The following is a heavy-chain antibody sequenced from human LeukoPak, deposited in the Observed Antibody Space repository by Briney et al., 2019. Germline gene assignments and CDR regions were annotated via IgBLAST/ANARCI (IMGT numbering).Heavy chain of an antibody. V-gene: IGHV3-7*03. D-gene: IGHD2/OR15-2a*01. CDR3: ARMRSNSDSFGY. CDR2: IKQDGTEK. Sequence: GGSLRLSCAASGFTFTTYWMSWGRQAPGKVLEWVANIKQDGTEKYYVDSVKGRFTISRDNAKNSLYLQMNSLRAEDTAVYYCARMRSNSDSFGYWGQGSLVTVSS. CDR1: GFTFTTYW. J-gene: IGHJ4*02.